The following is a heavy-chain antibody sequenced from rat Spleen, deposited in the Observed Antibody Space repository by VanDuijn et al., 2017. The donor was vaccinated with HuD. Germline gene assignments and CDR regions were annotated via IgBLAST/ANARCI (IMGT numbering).Heavy chain of an antibody. D-gene: IGHD5-1*01. CDR3: KVGVGY. V-gene: IGHV2-1*01. CDR1: GFSLTSNS. Sequence: QVQLKESGPGLVQPSQTLSLTCTVSGFSLTSNSVHWVRQPPGKGLEWMGGIWGDGSTDYNSALKSRLSISRDTSKSQVFLKMNSLQTDDTAIYFCKVGVGYWGQGVMVTVSS. J-gene: IGHJ2*01. CDR2: IWGDGST.